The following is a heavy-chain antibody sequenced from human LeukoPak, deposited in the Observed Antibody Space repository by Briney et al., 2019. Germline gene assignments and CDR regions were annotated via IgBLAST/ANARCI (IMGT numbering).Heavy chain of an antibody. Sequence: GGSLRLSCATSGFSFSSHAMTWVRQAPGKGLEWVALISHNAHFKYYADSVKGRFTVSRDTSKNMLHLQMDSLRTEETALYYCAREMRLPHNEILIDRRAFDIWGQGTMVTVSS. D-gene: IGHD3-9*01. J-gene: IGHJ3*02. V-gene: IGHV3-30*04. CDR2: ISHNAHFK. CDR3: AREMRLPHNEILIDRRAFDI. CDR1: GFSFSSHA.